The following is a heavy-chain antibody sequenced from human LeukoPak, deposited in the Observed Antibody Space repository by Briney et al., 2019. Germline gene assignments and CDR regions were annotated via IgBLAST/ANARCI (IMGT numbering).Heavy chain of an antibody. D-gene: IGHD1-14*01. CDR2: IESGGDS. CDR1: GLTVSSNY. Sequence: GRSLRLSCAASGLTVSSNYMSCVRQAPGKGLEWVSVIESGGDSYQGGSVKGRFTVSRDSYKNTVYLQMDSLRVEDTAVYYCARGYTVGFDRWGQGTLVSVSS. V-gene: IGHV3-53*01. CDR3: ARGYTVGFDR. J-gene: IGHJ5*02.